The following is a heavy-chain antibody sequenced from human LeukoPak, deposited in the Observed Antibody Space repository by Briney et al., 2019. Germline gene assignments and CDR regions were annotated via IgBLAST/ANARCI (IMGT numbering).Heavy chain of an antibody. CDR2: IYYSGST. CDR3: ARYFCGGDCYPFDS. CDR1: GGAVSSGSYY. V-gene: IGHV4-61*01. J-gene: IGHJ4*02. D-gene: IGHD2-21*02. Sequence: SETLSLTCTVSGGAVSSGSYYWSWIRQPPGKGLEWIGYIYYSGSTNYNPSLKSRVTISVDTSKNQFSLKLSSVTAADTAVYYCARYFCGGDCYPFDSWGQGTLVTVSS.